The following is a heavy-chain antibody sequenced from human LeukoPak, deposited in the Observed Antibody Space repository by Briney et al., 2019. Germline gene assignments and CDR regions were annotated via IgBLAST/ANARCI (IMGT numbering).Heavy chain of an antibody. CDR1: GGSISSYY. V-gene: IGHV4-4*07. CDR2: IYTSGST. J-gene: IGHJ2*01. Sequence: PSETLSLTCTVSGGSISSYYWSWIRQPAGKGLEWIGRIYTSGSTNYNPSLKSRVTMSVDTSKNQFSLKLSSVTAADTAVYYCARDPSYYYGSGSYWPYWYFDLWGRGTLVTVSS. CDR3: ARDPSYYYGSGSYWPYWYFDL. D-gene: IGHD3-10*01.